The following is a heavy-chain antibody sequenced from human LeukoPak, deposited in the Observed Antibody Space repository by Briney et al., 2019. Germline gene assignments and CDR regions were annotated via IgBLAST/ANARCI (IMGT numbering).Heavy chain of an antibody. Sequence: SETLSLTCGVSGYSISRGYYWGWIRQPPGNGLEWIGNIYHTGSTYYNPSLRSRVTISVDTSKNQFFLKLTSVTAADTAVYYCAGGLEGYSAGWSRFFEYWGQGTLATVSS. CDR1: GYSISRGYY. V-gene: IGHV4-38-2*01. CDR3: AGGLEGYSAGWSRFFEY. D-gene: IGHD6-19*01. J-gene: IGHJ4*02. CDR2: IYHTGST.